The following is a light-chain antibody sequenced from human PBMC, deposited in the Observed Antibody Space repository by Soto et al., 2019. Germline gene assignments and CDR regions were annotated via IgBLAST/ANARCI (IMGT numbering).Light chain of an antibody. V-gene: IGKV3-20*01. CDR3: QQYGIAPLT. J-gene: IGKJ4*01. Sequence: ENGLTQSPGTLSLSPGERVSLSCRASLSVSSSYLAWYQQKPGQPPRLLIYGASSRATGIPDRFSGSGSGTDFTLTISRLEPEDFAVYYCQQYGIAPLTFGGVTKVDIK. CDR2: GAS. CDR1: LSVSSSY.